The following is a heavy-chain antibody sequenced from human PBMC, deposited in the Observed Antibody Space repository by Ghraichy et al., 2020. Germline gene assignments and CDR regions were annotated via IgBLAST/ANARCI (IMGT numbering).Heavy chain of an antibody. J-gene: IGHJ5*02. Sequence: SGPTLVKPTQTLTLTCTFSGFSLSTSGVGVGWIRQPPGKALEWLALVYWNDEKRYSPSLKSRLTITKDTSKNQVVLTMTNMDPVDTATYYRARYSYGSGMFDPWGQGTLVTVSS. CDR2: VYWNDEK. D-gene: IGHD3-10*01. CDR1: GFSLSTSGVG. CDR3: ARYSYGSGMFDP. V-gene: IGHV2-5*01.